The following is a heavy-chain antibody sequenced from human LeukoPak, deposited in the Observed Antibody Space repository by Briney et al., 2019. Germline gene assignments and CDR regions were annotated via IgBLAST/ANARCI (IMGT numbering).Heavy chain of an antibody. J-gene: IGHJ5*02. D-gene: IGHD6-19*01. CDR3: ARVAGWHWFDP. V-gene: IGHV3-23*01. Sequence: GGALRLSCAASGFTFSSYDMTWVRQAPGRGLEWVSSIRPSGDNTYYGGSVKGRFTISRDNSKNTVYLQMNNMRVDDTAVYYCARVAGWHWFDPWGQGTLVTVSS. CDR1: GFTFSSYD. CDR2: IRPSGDNT.